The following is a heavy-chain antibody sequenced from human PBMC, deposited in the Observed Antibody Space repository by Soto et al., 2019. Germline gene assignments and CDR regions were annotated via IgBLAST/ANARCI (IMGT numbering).Heavy chain of an antibody. CDR2: ISSSGSTI. CDR1: GFTFSSFA. J-gene: IGHJ5*02. Sequence: PGGSLRLSCAASGFTFSSFAMSWVRQAPGKGLEWVSYISSSGSTIYYADSVKGRFTISRDNAKNSLYLQMNSLRAEDTAVYYCARDRIGLYSSSWLNANPGYIWFDPWGQGTLVTVSS. V-gene: IGHV3-48*03. D-gene: IGHD6-13*01. CDR3: ARDRIGLYSSSWLNANPGYIWFDP.